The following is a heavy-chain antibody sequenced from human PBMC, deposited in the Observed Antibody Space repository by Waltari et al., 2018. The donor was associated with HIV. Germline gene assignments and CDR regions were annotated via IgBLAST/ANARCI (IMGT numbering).Heavy chain of an antibody. V-gene: IGHV3-7*01. CDR3: AREIAAGWCSY. Sequence: EVQLVESGGGLVQPGGSLRLSCAASGFTFGSYWMSWVRQAPGKGLEWVANIKQDGSEKYYVDSVKGRFTISRDNAKNSLYLQMNSLRAEDTAVYYCAREIAAGWCSYWGQGTLVTVSS. D-gene: IGHD6-13*01. J-gene: IGHJ4*02. CDR1: GFTFGSYW. CDR2: IKQDGSEK.